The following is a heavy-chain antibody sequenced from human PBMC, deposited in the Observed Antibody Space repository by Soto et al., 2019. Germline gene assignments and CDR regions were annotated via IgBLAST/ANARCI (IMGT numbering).Heavy chain of an antibody. D-gene: IGHD5-12*01. CDR2: IWYDRCNK. Sequence: PWGSLRLSCGQSAFTFGSYGLIWFRQAPGNWVELVAVIWYDRCNKYYEDAGKSRITIYRDNFKNTLYLQMNGLRAEDTAVYYCASDPARGYSGYGPFDYWGQGTLVTVSS. J-gene: IGHJ4*02. CDR1: AFTFGSYG. V-gene: IGHV3-33*01. CDR3: ASDPARGYSGYGPFDY.